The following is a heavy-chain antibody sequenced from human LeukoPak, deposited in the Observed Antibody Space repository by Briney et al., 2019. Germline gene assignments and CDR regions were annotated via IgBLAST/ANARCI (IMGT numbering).Heavy chain of an antibody. V-gene: IGHV3-30*02. J-gene: IGHJ2*01. CDR1: GFTFSSYN. CDR2: IQNDGTNK. Sequence: SGGFLRLSCAASGFTFSSYNIHWVRQAPGKGLEWVAFIQNDGTNKYYPEPVKGRFTTSRDNSKNTSFLQMINLRPEDAAVYYCAKVFAGLWYFDLWGRGTLVTVSS. CDR3: AKVFAGLWYFDL. D-gene: IGHD2-21*01.